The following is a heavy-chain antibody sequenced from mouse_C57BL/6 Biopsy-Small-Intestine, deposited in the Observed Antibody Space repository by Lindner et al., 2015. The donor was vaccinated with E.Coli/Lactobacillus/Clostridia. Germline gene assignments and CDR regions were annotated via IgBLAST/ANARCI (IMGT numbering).Heavy chain of an antibody. Sequence: VQLQESGAELVKPGASVKISCKASGYAFSSYWMNWVKQRPGKGLEWIGQIYPGDGDTNYNGKFKGKATLTADKSSSTAYMQLSSLTSEDSAVYFCARELRGLEALDYWGQGTSVTVSS. J-gene: IGHJ4*01. CDR2: IYPGDGDT. CDR1: GYAFSSYW. D-gene: IGHD2-13*01. V-gene: IGHV1-80*01. CDR3: ARELRGLEALDY.